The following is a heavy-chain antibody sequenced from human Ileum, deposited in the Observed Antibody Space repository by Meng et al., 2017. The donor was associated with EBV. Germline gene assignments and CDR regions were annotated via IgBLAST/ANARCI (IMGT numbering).Heavy chain of an antibody. CDR3: VRGGLGPWY. V-gene: IGHV3-30*03. CDR2: ISYDGSTT. CDR1: GFTFSSYG. D-gene: IGHD3/OR15-3a*01. J-gene: IGHJ4*02. Sequence: VQLVEYGGGVVQPGRSLRLSCAASGFTFSSYGMHWVRQAPGKGLEWVAVISYDGSTTNYAGSVKGRFTISRDNAKNTLSLQMNSLRVEDTAVYYCVRGGLGPWYWGQGTLVTVSS.